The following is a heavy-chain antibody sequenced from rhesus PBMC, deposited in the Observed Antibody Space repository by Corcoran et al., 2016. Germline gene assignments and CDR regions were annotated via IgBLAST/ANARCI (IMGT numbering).Heavy chain of an antibody. CDR3: AKVAGWQWADY. V-gene: IGHV3S5*01. J-gene: IGHJ4*01. CDR2: ICSGGGST. Sequence: EVQLVESGGGLVQPGGSLRLSCAASGFTFSSYGMSWVPQAPGKGLVWVSYICSGGGSTNYADSVKVRFTISRDNSKNTLSLQMNSLRAEDTAVYYCAKVAGWQWADYWGQGVLVTVSS. CDR1: GFTFSSYG. D-gene: IGHD5-24*01.